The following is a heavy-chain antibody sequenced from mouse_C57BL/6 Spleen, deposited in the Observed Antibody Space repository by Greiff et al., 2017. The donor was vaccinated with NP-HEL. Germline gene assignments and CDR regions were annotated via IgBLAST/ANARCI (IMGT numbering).Heavy chain of an antibody. CDR3: ARGGYGSSYAMDY. CDR1: GYTFTDYN. V-gene: IGHV1-22*01. J-gene: IGHJ4*01. Sequence: EVQLQQSGPELVKPGASVKMSCKASGYTFTDYNMHWVKQSHGKSLEWIGYINPNNGGTSYNQKFKGKATLTVNKSSSTAYMELRSLTSEDSAVYYCARGGYGSSYAMDYWGQGTSVTVSS. D-gene: IGHD1-1*01. CDR2: INPNNGGT.